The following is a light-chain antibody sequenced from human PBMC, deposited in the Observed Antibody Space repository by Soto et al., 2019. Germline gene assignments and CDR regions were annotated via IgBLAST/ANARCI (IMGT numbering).Light chain of an antibody. Sequence: EIVMTQSPATLSVSPGERATLSCRASQSFSSNLAWYQQKPGQAPRLLIYGASTRATGVPARFSGSGSGTEFTLTISGLQSDDFAVYYCQHYVTSSITFGQGTRLEIK. J-gene: IGKJ5*01. V-gene: IGKV3-15*01. CDR2: GAS. CDR1: QSFSSN. CDR3: QHYVTSSIT.